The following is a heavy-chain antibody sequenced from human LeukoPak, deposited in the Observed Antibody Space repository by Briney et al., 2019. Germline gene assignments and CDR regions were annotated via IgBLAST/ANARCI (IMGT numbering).Heavy chain of an antibody. CDR3: ARDSGSGNYEG. CDR2: ITSSRTT. D-gene: IGHD3-10*01. CDR1: GGSISSSSYY. Sequence: PSETLSLTCTVSGGSISSSSYYWGWIRQPPGKGLEWIGRITSSRTTNYNPSLKSRLTMSVDTSKNQFSLRLSSVTAADTAVYYCARDSGSGNYEGWGQGTLVTVSS. V-gene: IGHV4-39*07. J-gene: IGHJ4*02.